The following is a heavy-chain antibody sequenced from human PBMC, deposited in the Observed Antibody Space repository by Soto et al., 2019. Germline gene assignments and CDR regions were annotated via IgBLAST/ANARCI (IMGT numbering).Heavy chain of an antibody. J-gene: IGHJ4*02. CDR3: AKSARIVVVSFDN. V-gene: IGHV3-30-3*02. Sequence: GGSLRLSCAASRFAFSSYAMHWVRQAPGKGLEWVAVISYDGNDKYYSDSVKGRFTISRDNSKNTLYLQMTSLRPEDTAVYYCAKSARIVVVSFDNWGRGTLVTVSS. CDR2: ISYDGNDK. D-gene: IGHD3-22*01. CDR1: RFAFSSYA.